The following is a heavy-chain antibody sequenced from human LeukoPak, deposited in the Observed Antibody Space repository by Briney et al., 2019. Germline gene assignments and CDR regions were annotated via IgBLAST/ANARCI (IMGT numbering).Heavy chain of an antibody. CDR2: INHSGST. Sequence: SETLSLTCAVYGGSFSGYYWSWIRQPPGKGLEWIGEINHSGSTNYNPSLKSRLTISVDTSKNQFSLKLSSVTAADTAVYYCARSYSSGWADYYCYGMDVWGQGTTVTVSS. J-gene: IGHJ6*02. CDR1: GGSFSGYY. D-gene: IGHD6-19*01. V-gene: IGHV4-34*01. CDR3: ARSYSSGWADYYCYGMDV.